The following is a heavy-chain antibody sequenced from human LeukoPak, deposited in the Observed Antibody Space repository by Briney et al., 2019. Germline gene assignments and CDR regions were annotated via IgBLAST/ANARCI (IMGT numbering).Heavy chain of an antibody. CDR3: ARVFPYYYDSSGYSSNWFDP. Sequence: ASVKVSCKASGYTFTSYGISWLRQAPGQGLEWMGWISAYNGNTNYAQKLQGRVTMTTDTSTSTAYMELRSLRSDDTAVYYCARVFPYYYDSSGYSSNWFDPWGQGTLVTVSP. V-gene: IGHV1-18*01. CDR2: ISAYNGNT. CDR1: GYTFTSYG. D-gene: IGHD3-22*01. J-gene: IGHJ5*02.